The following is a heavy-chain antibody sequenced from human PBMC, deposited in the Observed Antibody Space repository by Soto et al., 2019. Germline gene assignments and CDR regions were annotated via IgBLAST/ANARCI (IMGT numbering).Heavy chain of an antibody. V-gene: IGHV3-7*05. D-gene: IGHD2-2*01. Sequence: EVQLVESGGGLVQPGGSLRLSCAASGFTFSSYWMSWVRQAPGKGLEWVANIKQDGSEKYYVDSVKGRFTISRDNAKNSRYLQMNSLRAEDTAVYYCARDRGVGYCSSTSCYGFDYWGQGTLVTVSS. CDR2: IKQDGSEK. J-gene: IGHJ4*02. CDR3: ARDRGVGYCSSTSCYGFDY. CDR1: GFTFSSYW.